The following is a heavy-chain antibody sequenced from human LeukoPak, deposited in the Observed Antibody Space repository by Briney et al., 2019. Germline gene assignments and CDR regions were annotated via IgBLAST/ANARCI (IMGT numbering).Heavy chain of an antibody. CDR1: GYTFTSYD. V-gene: IGHV1-8*01. Sequence: ASVKVSCKASGYTFTSYDINWVRQATGQGLEWMGWMNPNTGNTGYAQKFQGRVTMTMDTSISTAYMELSSLRSEDTAVYYCARAGLVRGVIYYGMDVWGQGTTVTVSS. J-gene: IGHJ6*02. CDR3: ARAGLVRGVIYYGMDV. CDR2: MNPNTGNT. D-gene: IGHD3-10*01.